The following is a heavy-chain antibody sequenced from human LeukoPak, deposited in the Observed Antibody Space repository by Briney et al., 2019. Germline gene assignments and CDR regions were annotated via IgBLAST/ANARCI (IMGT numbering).Heavy chain of an antibody. CDR2: ISGSGGTT. CDR1: GSTFSSYG. Sequence: PGGSLRLSCAASGSTFSSYGMTWVRQAPGKGLEWVSAISGSGGTTFYADSVKGRFTISRDNSKNTLYLQMNSLRAEDTAVYYCAKAGPYYFDYWGQGTLVTVSS. V-gene: IGHV3-23*01. J-gene: IGHJ4*02. CDR3: AKAGPYYFDY.